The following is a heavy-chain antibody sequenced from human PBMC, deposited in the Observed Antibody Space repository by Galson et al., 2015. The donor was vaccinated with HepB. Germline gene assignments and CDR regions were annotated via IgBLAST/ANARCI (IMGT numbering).Heavy chain of an antibody. CDR1: GFSLSTSGVG. CDR2: IYWNDDK. D-gene: IGHD3-3*01. CDR3: AHRRESSYYDFWSGPNRSFDY. V-gene: IGHV2-5*01. Sequence: PALVKPTQTLTLTCTFSGFSLSTSGVGVGWIRQPPGKALEWLALIYWNDDKRYSPSLKSRLTITKDTSKNQVVLTMTNMDPVDTATYYCAHRRESSYYDFWSGPNRSFDYWGQGTLVTVSS. J-gene: IGHJ4*02.